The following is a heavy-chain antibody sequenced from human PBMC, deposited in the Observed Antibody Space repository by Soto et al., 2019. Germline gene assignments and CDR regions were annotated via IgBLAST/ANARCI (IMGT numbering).Heavy chain of an antibody. J-gene: IGHJ4*02. CDR3: ARVLFIGRLASVGGTLDY. Sequence: ASVKVSCKASGYTFTSYGISWVRQAPGQGLEWMGWISAYNGNTNYAQKLQGRVTMTTDTSTSTAYMELRSLRADDTAVYYCARVLFIGRLASVGGTLDYWGQGTLVTVSS. V-gene: IGHV1-18*01. D-gene: IGHD6-19*01. CDR1: GYTFTSYG. CDR2: ISAYNGNT.